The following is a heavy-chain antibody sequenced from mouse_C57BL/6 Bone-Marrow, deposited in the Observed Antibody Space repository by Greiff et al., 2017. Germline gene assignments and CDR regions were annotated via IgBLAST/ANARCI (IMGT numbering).Heavy chain of an antibody. Sequence: QVQLQQSGAELARPGASVKLSCKASGYTFTSYGISWVKQRPGQGLEWIGEIYPRSGNTYYNEKFKGKATLTADKSSSTAYLELRSLTSDDSAVYCCARARYGYFDVWGTGTTVTVSS. CDR3: ARARYGYFDV. CDR2: IYPRSGNT. J-gene: IGHJ1*03. CDR1: GYTFTSYG. V-gene: IGHV1-81*01.